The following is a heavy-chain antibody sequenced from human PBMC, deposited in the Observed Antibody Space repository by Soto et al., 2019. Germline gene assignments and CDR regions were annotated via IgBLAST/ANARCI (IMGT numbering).Heavy chain of an antibody. Sequence: SATCSVADGSRSSGGYYRSRNRQQPGKGLEWIVYIYYSGSTYYNPSLKSRVTISVDTSKNQFSLKLSSVTAADTAVYYCALGMVGILNYDSSGKEPIDAFDIWGQGTMVTVSS. CDR3: ALGMVGILNYDSSGKEPIDAFDI. CDR2: IYYSGST. D-gene: IGHD3-22*01. J-gene: IGHJ3*02. CDR1: DGSRSSGGYY. V-gene: IGHV4-31*03.